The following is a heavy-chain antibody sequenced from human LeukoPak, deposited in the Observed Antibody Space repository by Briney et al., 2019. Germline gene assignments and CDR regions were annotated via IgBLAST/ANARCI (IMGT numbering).Heavy chain of an antibody. Sequence: SGGSLRLSCAASGFTFSSYAMSWVRQAPGKGLEWVSTFSGSGGSTYYADSVKGRFTISRDNSRNTLYLQMNSLGAEDTAIYYCTKSTNSCSGGSCYSGLDYWGQGTLVTASS. CDR2: FSGSGGST. D-gene: IGHD2-15*01. V-gene: IGHV3-23*01. CDR1: GFTFSSYA. J-gene: IGHJ4*02. CDR3: TKSTNSCSGGSCYSGLDY.